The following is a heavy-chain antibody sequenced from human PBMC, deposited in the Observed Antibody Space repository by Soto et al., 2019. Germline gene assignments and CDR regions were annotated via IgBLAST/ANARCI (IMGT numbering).Heavy chain of an antibody. V-gene: IGHV4-34*01. Sequence: QVQLQQWGAGLLKPSETLSLTCAVYGGSFSGYYWSWIRQPPGKGLEWIGEINHRGSTNYNPSLKRRVTKSVDTSKNQFSLKLSSVTAADTAVYYCARNYHRRYCSGGSCYSRDAFDIWGQGTMVTVSS. D-gene: IGHD2-15*01. CDR1: GGSFSGYY. CDR2: INHRGST. CDR3: ARNYHRRYCSGGSCYSRDAFDI. J-gene: IGHJ3*02.